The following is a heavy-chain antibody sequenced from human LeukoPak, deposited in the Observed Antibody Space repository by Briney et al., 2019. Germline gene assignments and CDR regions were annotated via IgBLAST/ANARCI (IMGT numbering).Heavy chain of an antibody. J-gene: IGHJ3*02. D-gene: IGHD3-22*01. CDR3: ARRYYYDSSGYPYDAFDI. Sequence: GESLKLSCTGSGYSFTSYWIGWVRQMPGKGLEWMGIIYPGDSDTRYSPSFQGQVTISADKSISTAYLQWSSLKASDTAMYYCARRYYYDSSGYPYDAFDIWGQGTMVTVSS. V-gene: IGHV5-51*03. CDR2: IYPGDSDT. CDR1: GYSFTSYW.